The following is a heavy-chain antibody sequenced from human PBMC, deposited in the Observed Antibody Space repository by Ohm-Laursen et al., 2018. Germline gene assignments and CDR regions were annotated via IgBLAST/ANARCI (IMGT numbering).Heavy chain of an antibody. CDR2: ISGSGTNT. D-gene: IGHD3-10*01. J-gene: IGHJ3*02. V-gene: IGHV3-23*01. CDR3: AKDAVPRNGAFDGFDI. Sequence: SLRLSCTASGFTFSTYAMSWVRQAPGKGLEWVSGISGSGTNTFYADSVKGRFTISRDNSKNTLYLQMSSLRAEDTAIYYCAKDAVPRNGAFDGFDILGRGTTVTVSS. CDR1: GFTFSTYA.